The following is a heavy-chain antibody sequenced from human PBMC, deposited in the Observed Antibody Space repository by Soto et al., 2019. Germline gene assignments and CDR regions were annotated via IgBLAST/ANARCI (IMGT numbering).Heavy chain of an antibody. CDR1: GASVSRGSYS. Sequence: LSLTCTVSGASVSRGSYSWTWIRQSPGKRLEWIAYKYYSGTTSFNPSLESRVTVSIDASKNQFSLKVNSVTAADTAVYYCARDFDYWGQGILVTVSS. V-gene: IGHV4-61*01. J-gene: IGHJ4*02. CDR3: ARDFDY. CDR2: KYYSGTT.